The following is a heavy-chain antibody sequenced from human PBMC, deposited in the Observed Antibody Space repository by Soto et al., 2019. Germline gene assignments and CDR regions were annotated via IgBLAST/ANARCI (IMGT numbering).Heavy chain of an antibody. D-gene: IGHD2-15*01. Sequence: PGGSLRLSCAASGFTFSAYTVRWVRQAPGKGLEWVSSISSGGNTYYTDSVKGRFTISRDTSINTLYLQLNSLRAEDTAVYYCAKGDCSGGTCYGSDYWGQGTLVTV. J-gene: IGHJ4*02. CDR1: GFTFSAYT. CDR3: AKGDCSGGTCYGSDY. CDR2: ISSGGNT. V-gene: IGHV3-23*01.